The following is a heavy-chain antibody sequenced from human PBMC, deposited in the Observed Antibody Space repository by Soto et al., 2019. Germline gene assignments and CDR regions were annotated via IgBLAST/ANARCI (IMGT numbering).Heavy chain of an antibody. D-gene: IGHD3-3*01. Sequence: QVQLVQSGAEVKKPGSSVKVSCKASGGTFSSYAISWVRQAPGQGLEWMGGIIPIFGTANYAQKFQGRVTITADESTSTAYMELSSLRSEDTAVYDCARGEREIFGVVSTFSSSVCMDVWGQGTTVTVSS. J-gene: IGHJ6*02. CDR1: GGTFSSYA. CDR3: ARGEREIFGVVSTFSSSVCMDV. CDR2: IIPIFGTA. V-gene: IGHV1-69*01.